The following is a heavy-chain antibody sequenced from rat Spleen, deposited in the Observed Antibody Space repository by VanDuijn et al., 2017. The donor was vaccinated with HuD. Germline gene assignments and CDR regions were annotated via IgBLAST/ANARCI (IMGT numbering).Heavy chain of an antibody. D-gene: IGHD1-9*01. J-gene: IGHJ2*01. CDR2: ITYDGSST. V-gene: IGHV5-29*01. CDR1: GFTFKNYG. Sequence: EVQLVESDGGLVQPGRSLKVSCAASGFTFKNYGMAWVRQAPRKGLEWVAIITYDGSSTYYRDSVKGRFTISRDNAKSTLYLQMNSLRSEDTATYYCARHGYNSYFDYWGQGVMVTVSS. CDR3: ARHGYNSYFDY.